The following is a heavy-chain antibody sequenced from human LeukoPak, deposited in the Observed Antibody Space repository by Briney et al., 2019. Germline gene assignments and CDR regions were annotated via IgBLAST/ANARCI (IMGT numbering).Heavy chain of an antibody. Sequence: PSETLSLTCTVSSGSISSSSYYWGWIRQPPGKGLEWIGSIYYSGSTYYNPSLKSRVTISVDTSKNQFSLKLSSVTAADTAVYYCARLPYYYDSSGYYPYNWFDPWGQGTLVTVSS. D-gene: IGHD3-22*01. CDR3: ARLPYYYDSSGYYPYNWFDP. V-gene: IGHV4-39*07. CDR1: SGSISSSSYY. J-gene: IGHJ5*02. CDR2: IYYSGST.